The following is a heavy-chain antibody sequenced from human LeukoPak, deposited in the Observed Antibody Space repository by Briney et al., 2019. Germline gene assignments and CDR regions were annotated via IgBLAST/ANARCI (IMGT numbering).Heavy chain of an antibody. V-gene: IGHV3-21*01. J-gene: IGHJ5*02. CDR1: GFTFSRYS. Sequence: GGSLRLSCAASGFTFSRYSMNWVRQAPGKGLEWVSSITISSTDLFYADSVKGRFTISRDNAKNSLYLQMNSLRAEDTAVYYCARDLEQQLFDLWGQGTLVTVSS. CDR2: ITISSTDL. D-gene: IGHD6-13*01. CDR3: ARDLEQQLFDL.